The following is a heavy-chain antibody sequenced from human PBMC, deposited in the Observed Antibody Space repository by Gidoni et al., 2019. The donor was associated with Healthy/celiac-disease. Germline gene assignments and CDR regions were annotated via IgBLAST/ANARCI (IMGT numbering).Heavy chain of an antibody. CDR1: GGSFSGYY. V-gene: IGHV4-34*01. CDR3: ARGTPPRYNWRGYGMDV. Sequence: QEQLQPRGAGLLKPSETLSLTCAVYGGSFSGYYWSWIRPPPGKGLECIGEINHSGSTNYNPSRKSRVTISVDTSKNQFSLKLSSGTAADTAVYYCARGTPPRYNWRGYGMDVWGQGTTVTVSS. D-gene: IGHD1-20*01. J-gene: IGHJ6*02. CDR2: INHSGST.